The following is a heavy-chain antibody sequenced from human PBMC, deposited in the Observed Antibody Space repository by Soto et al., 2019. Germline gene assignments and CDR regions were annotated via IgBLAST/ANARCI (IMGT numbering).Heavy chain of an antibody. J-gene: IGHJ4*02. CDR2: ISGSGGST. V-gene: IGHV3-23*01. CDR3: AKDQVQWAAAAPDAYFDY. D-gene: IGHD6-13*01. CDR1: GFTFSSYA. Sequence: GGSLRLSCAASGFTFSSYAMSWVRQAPGKGLEWVSAISGSGGSTYYADSVKGRFTISRDNSKNTLYLQMNSLRAEDTAVYYCAKDQVQWAAAAPDAYFDYWGQGTLVTVSS.